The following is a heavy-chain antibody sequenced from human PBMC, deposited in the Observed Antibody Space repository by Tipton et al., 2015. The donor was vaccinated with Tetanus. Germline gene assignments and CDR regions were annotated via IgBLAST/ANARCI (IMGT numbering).Heavy chain of an antibody. V-gene: IGHV4-61*01. CDR1: GGSVSSGNYY. CDR2: VYYSGGT. Sequence: TLSLTCTVSGGSVSSGNYYWSWIRQPPGKELELIGDVYYSGGTNYNPSLKSRVTISVDTSKNQFSLQLDSVTPEDTAVYFCARGVADKVDLDYWGQGTLVTVSS. J-gene: IGHJ4*02. CDR3: ARGVADKVDLDY. D-gene: IGHD6-19*01.